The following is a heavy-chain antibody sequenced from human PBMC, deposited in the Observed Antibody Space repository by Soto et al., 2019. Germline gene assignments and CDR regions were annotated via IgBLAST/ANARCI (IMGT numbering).Heavy chain of an antibody. CDR1: GFTFSSYG. CDR3: ASLGYYYYGMDV. CDR2: INSDGSST. D-gene: IGHD7-27*01. Sequence: GGSLRLSCAASGFTFSSYGMNWVGKAPGKGLVWVSRINSDGSSTSYADSVKGRLTISRDNAKNTLYLQMNSLRAEDTAVYYCASLGYYYYGMDVWGQGTTVTVSS. V-gene: IGHV3-74*01. J-gene: IGHJ6*02.